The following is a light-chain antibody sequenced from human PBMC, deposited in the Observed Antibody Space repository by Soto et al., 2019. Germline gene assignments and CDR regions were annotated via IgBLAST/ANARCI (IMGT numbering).Light chain of an antibody. CDR1: QGISNF. CDR3: QKYNSAPRT. Sequence: DIQMTQSPSSLSASVGDRVTITCRASQGISNFLAWYQQKSEKVPKLLIYAASTLQSGVPSRFRGSGSGTDFTLTISSLQPKDVATYYCQKYNSAPRTFGQGTKVEIK. CDR2: AAS. V-gene: IGKV1-27*01. J-gene: IGKJ1*01.